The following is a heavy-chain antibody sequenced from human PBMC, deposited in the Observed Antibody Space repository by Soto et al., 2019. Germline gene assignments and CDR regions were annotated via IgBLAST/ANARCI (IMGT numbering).Heavy chain of an antibody. CDR1: GYTFTSYD. CDR3: AREAPYGDLTMGY. J-gene: IGHJ4*02. D-gene: IGHD4-17*01. V-gene: IGHV1-18*01. Sequence: ASVKVSCKASGYTFTSYDINWVRQATGQGLEWMGWINPNSGNTNYAQKLQGRVTMTTDTSTSTAYMELRSLRSDDTAVYYCAREAPYGDLTMGYWGQGTLVTVSS. CDR2: INPNSGNT.